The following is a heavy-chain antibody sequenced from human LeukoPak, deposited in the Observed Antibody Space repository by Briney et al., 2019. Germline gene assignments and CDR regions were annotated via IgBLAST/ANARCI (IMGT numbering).Heavy chain of an antibody. CDR3: AREAEIAVSYYFDY. CDR2: IWYDGNNK. CDR1: GFPFNSYG. V-gene: IGHV3-33*01. Sequence: PGGPLRLSCAASGFPFNSYGMHWVRQAPGKGLEWVAVIWYDGNNKFYADSVKGRFTISRDNSKNTLYLQMNSLRAEDTAVYYCAREAEIAVSYYFDYWGQGTLVTVSS. J-gene: IGHJ4*02. D-gene: IGHD6-19*01.